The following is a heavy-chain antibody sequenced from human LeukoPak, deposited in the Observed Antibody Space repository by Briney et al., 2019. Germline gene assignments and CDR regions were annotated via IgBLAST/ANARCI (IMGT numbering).Heavy chain of an antibody. CDR3: ARGYLLRGVAATAGYYYYMDV. CDR2: IIPIFGTA. D-gene: IGHD2-15*01. V-gene: IGHV1-69*13. CDR1: GGTFSSYA. J-gene: IGHJ6*03. Sequence: GASVKVSCKASGGTFSSYAISWVRQAPGQGLEWMGGIIPIFGTANYAQKFQGRVTITADESTSTAYMELSSLRSEGTAVYYCARGYLLRGVAATAGYYYYMDVWGKGTTVTISS.